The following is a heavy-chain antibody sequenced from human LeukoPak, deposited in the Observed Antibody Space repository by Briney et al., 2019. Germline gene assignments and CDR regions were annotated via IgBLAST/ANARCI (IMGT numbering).Heavy chain of an antibody. CDR2: ISSSGTTI. J-gene: IGHJ4*02. CDR3: AKGVVVVTAMNYFDY. CDR1: GFTFSDYY. Sequence: GGSLRLSCAASGFTFSDYYMSWIRQAPGKGLEWLSYISSSGTTIYYADSVKGRFTISRDNAKNSLYLQMNSLRAEDAAVYYCAKGVVVVTAMNYFDYWGQGTLVTVSS. V-gene: IGHV3-11*04. D-gene: IGHD2-21*02.